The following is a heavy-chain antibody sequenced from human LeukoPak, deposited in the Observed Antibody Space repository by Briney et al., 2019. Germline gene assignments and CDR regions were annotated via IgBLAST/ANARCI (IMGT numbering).Heavy chain of an antibody. Sequence: LAGGSLRLSCAASGFTFSSYEMNWVRQAPGKGLEWVSTISGSGGRTYYADSVKGRFTISRDNSKNTLYLQMNSLRAEDTAVYYCAKDDGGSYYPYYYYMDVWGKGTTVTISS. V-gene: IGHV3-23*01. D-gene: IGHD1-26*01. J-gene: IGHJ6*03. CDR2: ISGSGGRT. CDR3: AKDDGGSYYPYYYYMDV. CDR1: GFTFSSYE.